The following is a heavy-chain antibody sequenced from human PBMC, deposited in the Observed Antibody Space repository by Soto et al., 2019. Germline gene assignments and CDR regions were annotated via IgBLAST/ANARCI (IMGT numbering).Heavy chain of an antibody. J-gene: IGHJ5*02. Sequence: PGGSLRLSCAASAFTFSSCVMSWVRQAPGKGLEWVSGISGSGDDTYYADSVKGRFTISRDNPKNTLSLQMNSLRAEDTAVYYCATRSDQLLPLESWGQGTLVTVYS. CDR3: ATRSDQLLPLES. CDR1: AFTFSSCV. D-gene: IGHD2-2*01. V-gene: IGHV3-23*01. CDR2: ISGSGDDT.